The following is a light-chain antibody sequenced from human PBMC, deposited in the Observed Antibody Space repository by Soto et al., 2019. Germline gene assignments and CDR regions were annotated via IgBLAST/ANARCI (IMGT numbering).Light chain of an antibody. CDR2: DAS. CDR1: QSISNH. V-gene: IGKV3-20*01. Sequence: EIVMTQSPATLSLSPGERATLSCRASQSISNHFCWYQQKPGQAPRLLIYDASNRATGTPDRFSGSGSGTDFTLTISRLEPEDFAVYYCQQYGSPPITFGQGTRLE. CDR3: QQYGSPPIT. J-gene: IGKJ5*01.